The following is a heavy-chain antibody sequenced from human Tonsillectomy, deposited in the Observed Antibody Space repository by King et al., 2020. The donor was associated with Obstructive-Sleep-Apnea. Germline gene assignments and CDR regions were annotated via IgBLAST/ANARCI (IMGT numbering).Heavy chain of an antibody. J-gene: IGHJ4*02. Sequence: VQLVESGGGLVQPGGSLRLSCAASGFTFSSNWMHWVRQAPGKGLVWVSRINGDGSSTSYADSMKGRFTISRDNAKNTLYLQMNSLRAEDTAVYYCARVFVAVAPITGWGQGTLVTVSS. CDR3: ARVFVAVAPITG. CDR1: GFTFSSNW. D-gene: IGHD6-19*01. CDR2: INGDGSST. V-gene: IGHV3-74*01.